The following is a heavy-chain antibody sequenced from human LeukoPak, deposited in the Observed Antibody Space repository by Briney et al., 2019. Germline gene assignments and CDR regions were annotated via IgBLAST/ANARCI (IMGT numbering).Heavy chain of an antibody. J-gene: IGHJ6*03. CDR1: GFTFSTYS. Sequence: PGGSLRLSCAASGFTFSTYSMNWIRQAPGRGLEWVAHMKPDGTEEYYVGSVKGRFTVSRDNAKNTLYLQMNSLRAEDTAVYYCARDIPSSIFGVVLYYYYYMDVWGKGTTVTVSS. CDR3: ARDIPSSIFGVVLYYYYYMDV. V-gene: IGHV3-7*01. D-gene: IGHD3-3*01. CDR2: MKPDGTEE.